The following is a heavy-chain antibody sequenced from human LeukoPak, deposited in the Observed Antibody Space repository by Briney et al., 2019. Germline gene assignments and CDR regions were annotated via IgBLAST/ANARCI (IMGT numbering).Heavy chain of an antibody. CDR3: ARGPSGSDY. J-gene: IGHJ4*02. V-gene: IGHV1-2*06. CDR2: INPSSGGT. Sequence: ASVTVSCKVSGYTFTGYYLHWLRQAPGQGLEWMGRINPSSGGTNYAQKFQGRVTMTRDTSINTAYMDLSSLRSDDTAVYYCARGPSGSDYWGQGTLVTVSS. D-gene: IGHD3-10*01. CDR1: GYTFTGYY.